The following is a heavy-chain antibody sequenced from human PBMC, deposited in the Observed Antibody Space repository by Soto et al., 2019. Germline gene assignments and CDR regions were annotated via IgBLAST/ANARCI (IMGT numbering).Heavy chain of an antibody. J-gene: IGHJ6*02. V-gene: IGHV5-51*01. CDR2: IYPGDSDT. CDR3: ARSRRDGYNYHGMDV. Sequence: GESLKISCKGSGYSFTSYWIGWVRQMPGKGLEWMGIIYPGDSDTRYSPSFQGQVTISADKSISTAYLQWSSLKASDTAMYYCARSRRDGYNYHGMDVWGQGTTVTVSS. CDR1: GYSFTSYW.